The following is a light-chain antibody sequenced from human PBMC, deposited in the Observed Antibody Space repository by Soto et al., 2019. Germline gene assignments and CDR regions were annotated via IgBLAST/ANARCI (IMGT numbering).Light chain of an antibody. CDR3: GTWDNSLSAVV. CDR1: NSNVGRND. CDR2: DTN. Sequence: QSVLTQPPSVSAAPGQRVTISCSGSNSNVGRNDVSWYQHFPGTAPKLLIYDTNKRPSVIPDRFSGSRSGTSATLVVSGLQTGDEADYYCGTWDNSLSAVVFGGGTKLTVL. J-gene: IGLJ2*01. V-gene: IGLV1-51*01.